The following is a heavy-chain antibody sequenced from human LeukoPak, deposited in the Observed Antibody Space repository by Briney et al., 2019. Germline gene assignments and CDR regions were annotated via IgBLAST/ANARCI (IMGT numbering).Heavy chain of an antibody. CDR2: ISAYNGNT. J-gene: IGHJ5*02. CDR1: GYTFTSYG. D-gene: IGHD4-17*01. V-gene: IGHV1-18*01. Sequence: ASVKVSCKASGYTFTSYGISWVRQAPGQGLEWMGWISAYNGNTNYAQKFQGRVTITADKSTSTAYMELSSLRSEDTAVYYCARGQRTTYGDYSSWGQGTLVTVSS. CDR3: ARGQRTTYGDYSS.